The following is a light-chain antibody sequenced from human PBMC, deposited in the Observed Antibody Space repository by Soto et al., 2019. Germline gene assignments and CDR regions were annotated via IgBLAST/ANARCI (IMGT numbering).Light chain of an antibody. CDR1: QSVSSSY. V-gene: IGKV3D-7*01. J-gene: IGKJ1*01. Sequence: PGERVTLSCRASQSVSSSYLTWDQQKPGQAPRLLIYGASTRATGIPARFSGSGSGTDFTLTISSLQPEDFAVYYCQQDYNLPTFGQGTKVEIK. CDR2: GAS. CDR3: QQDYNLPT.